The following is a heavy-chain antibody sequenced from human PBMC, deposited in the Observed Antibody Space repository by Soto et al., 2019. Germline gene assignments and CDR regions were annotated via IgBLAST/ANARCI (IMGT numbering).Heavy chain of an antibody. V-gene: IGHV4-39*01. Sequence: SXTLSLTCAVSGGSMSTSSYYWCWIRQPPGKGLEWIGSIYYTGNTYYNPSLKSRVTISVDTSKNQFSLKLSSVTAADTAVYYCARHPRYCSGGSCFLFDPWGQGTLVTVSS. CDR2: IYYTGNT. CDR1: GGSMSTSSYY. D-gene: IGHD2-15*01. CDR3: ARHPRYCSGGSCFLFDP. J-gene: IGHJ5*02.